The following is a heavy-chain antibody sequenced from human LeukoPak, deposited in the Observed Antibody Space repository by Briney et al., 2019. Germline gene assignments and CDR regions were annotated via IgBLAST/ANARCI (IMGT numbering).Heavy chain of an antibody. J-gene: IGHJ4*02. Sequence: GSLRLSCAASGFTFSNYAMSWIRQPPGKGLEWIGEINHSGNTNYNPSLKSRVTISVDTSKNQFSLKLNSVTAADTAVYYCARGRDGYKNYWGQGTLVTVSS. CDR1: GFTFSNYA. V-gene: IGHV4-34*01. D-gene: IGHD5-24*01. CDR3: ARGRDGYKNY. CDR2: INHSGNT.